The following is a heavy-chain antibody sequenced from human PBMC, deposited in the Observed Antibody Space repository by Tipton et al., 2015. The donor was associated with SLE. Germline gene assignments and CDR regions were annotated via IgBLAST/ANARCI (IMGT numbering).Heavy chain of an antibody. CDR1: GGTFRNSH. J-gene: IGHJ5*02. CDR2: IIPILGST. CDR3: ARGGLYSDKTDRWFEP. V-gene: IGHV1-69*06. Sequence: QSGPEVKKPGSSVNVSCMASGGTFRNSHVNWVRQAPGQGLEWMGVIIPILGSTNFAQTFQGRITLTADKSTSTTYMELGSLTSEDTAVYYCARGGLYSDKTDRWFEPWGHGPLVTVSS. D-gene: IGHD6-13*01.